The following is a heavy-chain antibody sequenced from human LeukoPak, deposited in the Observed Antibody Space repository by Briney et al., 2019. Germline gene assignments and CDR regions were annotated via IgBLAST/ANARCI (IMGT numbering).Heavy chain of an antibody. CDR3: ARGGYVLLWFGESDNWFDP. CDR1: GGSISSYY. D-gene: IGHD3-10*01. CDR2: TYYSGST. V-gene: IGHV4-59*01. J-gene: IGHJ5*02. Sequence: SETLSLTCTVSGGSISSYYWSWIRQPPGKGLEWIGYTYYSGSTNCNPSLKSRVTISVDTSKNQFSLKLSSVTAADTAVYYCARGGYVLLWFGESDNWFDPWGQGTLVTVSS.